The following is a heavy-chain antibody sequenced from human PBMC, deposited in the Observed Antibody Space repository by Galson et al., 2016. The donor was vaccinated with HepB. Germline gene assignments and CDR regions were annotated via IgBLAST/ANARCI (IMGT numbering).Heavy chain of an antibody. CDR2: ISWNSGSI. CDR1: GFTFDDYA. D-gene: IGHD6-19*01. CDR3: AKGRGSGWSYYAMDV. Sequence: SLRLSCATSGFTFDDYALHWVRQAPGKGLEWVSGISWNSGSIGDADSVKGRFNISRDNAKNSLYLQMHSLRTEDTALYYCAKGRGSGWSYYAMDVWGQGTMVTVSS. V-gene: IGHV3-9*01. J-gene: IGHJ6*02.